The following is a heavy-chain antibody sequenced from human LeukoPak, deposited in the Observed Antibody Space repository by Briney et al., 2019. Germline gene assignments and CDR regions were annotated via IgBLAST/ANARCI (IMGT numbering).Heavy chain of an antibody. CDR3: ARAAYSSSPDY. D-gene: IGHD6-13*01. CDR1: GXTFSSYS. Sequence: PGGSLRLSCAASGXTFSSYSMNWVRQAPGKGLEWVSYVSPRSDYIHYADSVKGRFTISRDNAKNSLYLHLNSLRDEDTALYYCARAAYSSSPDYWGQGTLVTVSS. V-gene: IGHV3-48*02. J-gene: IGHJ4*02. CDR2: VSPRSDYI.